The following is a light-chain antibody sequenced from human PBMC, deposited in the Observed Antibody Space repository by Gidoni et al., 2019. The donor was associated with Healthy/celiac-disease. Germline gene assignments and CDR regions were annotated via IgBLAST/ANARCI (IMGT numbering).Light chain of an antibody. CDR3: MQALQTPYT. CDR2: LCY. Sequence: DTVITQSPLSLPVTPVEPPSIACRSSQSLLHSTGYNYLDGYLRKPGQSPHLLTSLCYNRASGDHDRFSGSGSGTDFTLKSRRVEAEDVGVYCCMQALQTPYTFGQGTKLEIK. CDR1: QSLLHSTGYNY. J-gene: IGKJ2*01. V-gene: IGKV2-28*01.